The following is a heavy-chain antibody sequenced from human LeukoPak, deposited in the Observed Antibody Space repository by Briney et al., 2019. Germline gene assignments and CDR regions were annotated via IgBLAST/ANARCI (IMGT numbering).Heavy chain of an antibody. CDR1: GYTFTGYY. CDR2: INPNSGGT. Sequence: GASVKVSCKASGYTFTGYYMHWVRQAPGQGLEGMGWINPNSGGTNYAQKFQGRLTMTRDTSISTAYMELSRLRSDDTAVYYCARDLDENCGGDCYPDYWGQGTLVTVSS. D-gene: IGHD2-21*02. CDR3: ARDLDENCGGDCYPDY. J-gene: IGHJ4*02. V-gene: IGHV1-2*02.